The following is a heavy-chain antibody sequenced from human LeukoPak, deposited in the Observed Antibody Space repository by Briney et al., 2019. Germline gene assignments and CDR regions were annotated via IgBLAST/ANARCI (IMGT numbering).Heavy chain of an antibody. V-gene: IGHV3-23*01. CDR1: GFTFSSYA. CDR3: AKASDIVATIRFYYFGY. J-gene: IGHJ4*02. Sequence: GGSLRLSCAASGFTFSSYAMSWVRQAPGKGLEWVSAISGSGGSTYYADSVKGRFTISRDNSKNTLYLQMNSLRAEDTAVYYCAKASDIVATIRFYYFGYWGQGTLSPSPQ. CDR2: ISGSGGST. D-gene: IGHD5-12*01.